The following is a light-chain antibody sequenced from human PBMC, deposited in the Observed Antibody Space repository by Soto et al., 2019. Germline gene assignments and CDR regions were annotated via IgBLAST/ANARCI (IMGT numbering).Light chain of an antibody. CDR2: ADD. J-gene: IGLJ2*01. CDR1: SGSIASNY. V-gene: IGLV6-57*02. Sequence: NFMLTQPHSVSESPGKTVTISCTGSSGSIASNYVQWYQQRPGSAPTTVIYADDQRPSGVPDRLSGSIDSSSNSASLTISGLRTEDEADYYCQSYDSSNVVFGGGTKLTVL. CDR3: QSYDSSNVV.